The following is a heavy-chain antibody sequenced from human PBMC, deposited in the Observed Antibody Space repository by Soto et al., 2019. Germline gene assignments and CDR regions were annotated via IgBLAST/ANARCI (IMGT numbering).Heavy chain of an antibody. CDR1: GFTFSSYA. V-gene: IGHV3-30-3*01. CDR2: ISYDGSNK. Sequence: QVQLVESGGGVVQPGRSLRLSCAASGFTFSSYAMHWVRQAPGKGLEWVAVISYDGSNKYYADSVKGRFTISRDNSKNTLYLQMNSLRAEDTAVYYCARDRGYVAVACTLDYWGQGTLVTVSS. D-gene: IGHD6-19*01. CDR3: ARDRGYVAVACTLDY. J-gene: IGHJ4*02.